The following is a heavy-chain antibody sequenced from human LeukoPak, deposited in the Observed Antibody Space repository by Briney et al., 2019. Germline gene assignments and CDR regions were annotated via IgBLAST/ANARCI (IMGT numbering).Heavy chain of an antibody. V-gene: IGHV3-20*04. J-gene: IGHJ5*02. D-gene: IGHD4-17*01. CDR2: IKLNGGTT. Sequence: GGSLRLSCTASGFSFDDYDMDWVRQAPGQGLEWVSGIKLNGGTTTYADSVKGRFTISRDNARNSLFLQMNSLTAEDTAFYFCARKGHYGIDLWGQGTLVTVSS. CDR3: ARKGHYGIDL. CDR1: GFSFDDYD.